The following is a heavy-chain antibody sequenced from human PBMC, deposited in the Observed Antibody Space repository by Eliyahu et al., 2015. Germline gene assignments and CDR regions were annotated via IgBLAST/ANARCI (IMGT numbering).Heavy chain of an antibody. CDR1: GGSISSSSYY. Sequence: QLQLQESGPGLVKPSETLSLTCTVSGGSISSSSYYWGWIRQPPGKGLEWIGTIYFSGSTSYNPYFKSRVTMSVDMSKNQFSLKLNSVTAADTAVYFCASSPTRNYWGQGTLVTVSS. J-gene: IGHJ4*02. CDR3: ASSPTRNY. CDR2: IYFSGST. V-gene: IGHV4-39*01.